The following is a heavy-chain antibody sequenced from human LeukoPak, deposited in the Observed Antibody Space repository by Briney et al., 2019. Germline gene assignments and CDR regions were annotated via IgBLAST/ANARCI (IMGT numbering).Heavy chain of an antibody. D-gene: IGHD2-2*01. V-gene: IGHV4-31*03. CDR1: GVSVTDGRYY. Sequence: SETLSLTCNVSGVSVTDGRYYWTWIRHHPGKGLEWMGYKYYSGSVKYNPSLESRLTISIDTSKNQFSLQLSSVTAADTATYYCATPYCSSISCLDVFNVWGQGTRVTVSS. CDR3: ATPYCSSISCLDVFNV. CDR2: KYYSGSV. J-gene: IGHJ3*01.